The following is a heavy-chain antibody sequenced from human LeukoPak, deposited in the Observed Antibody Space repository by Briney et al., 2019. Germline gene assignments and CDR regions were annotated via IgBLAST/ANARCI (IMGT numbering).Heavy chain of an antibody. V-gene: IGHV3-21*01. J-gene: IGHJ4*02. CDR1: GFTFSSYS. D-gene: IGHD2-2*01. CDR3: ARGDVVPTDY. CDR2: ISSSSSYI. Sequence: PGRSLRLSCAASGFTFSSYSMNWVRQAPGKGLEWVSSISSSSSYIYYADSVKGRFTISRDNAKNSLYLQMNSLRAEDTAVYYCARGDVVPTDYWGQGTLVTVSS.